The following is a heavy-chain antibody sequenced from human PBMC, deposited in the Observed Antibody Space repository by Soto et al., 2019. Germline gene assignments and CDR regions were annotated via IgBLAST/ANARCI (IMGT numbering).Heavy chain of an antibody. CDR1: GFTFSSYS. CDR3: ARGSPYFDILYYFDY. Sequence: GESLKISCAASGFTFSSYSMNWVRQAPGKGLEWVSYISSSSSTIYYADSVKGRFTISRDNAKNSLYLQMNSLRDEDTAVYYCARGSPYFDILYYFDYWGQGTLVTVSS. CDR2: ISSSSSTI. J-gene: IGHJ4*02. V-gene: IGHV3-48*02. D-gene: IGHD3-9*01.